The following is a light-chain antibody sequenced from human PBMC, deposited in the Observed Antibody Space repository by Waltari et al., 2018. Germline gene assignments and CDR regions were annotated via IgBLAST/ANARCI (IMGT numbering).Light chain of an antibody. J-gene: IGKJ4*01. CDR3: QLYGNSPVVT. CDR1: QSVSSSY. CDR2: GTS. V-gene: IGKV3-20*01. Sequence: EIVLTQSPGTLSLSPGERATLSCRASQSVSSSYLAWYQQKPGQAPRLLMYGTSTRAAGIPDSYSGSGSGTDFSLTISRLDPEDFAVYYCQLYGNSPVVTFGGGTKVEIK.